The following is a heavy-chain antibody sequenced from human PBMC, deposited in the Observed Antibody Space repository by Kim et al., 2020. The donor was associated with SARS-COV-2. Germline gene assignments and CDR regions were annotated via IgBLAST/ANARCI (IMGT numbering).Heavy chain of an antibody. Sequence: GESLKISCKGSGYSFTSYWIGWVRQMPGKGLEWMGIIYPGDSDTRYSPSFQGQVTISADKSISTAYLQWSSLKASDTAMYYCARHVYVGGNSSYYYYGMDVWGQGTTVTVSS. CDR2: IYPGDSDT. D-gene: IGHD2-21*02. J-gene: IGHJ6*02. CDR1: GYSFTSYW. V-gene: IGHV5-51*01. CDR3: ARHVYVGGNSSYYYYGMDV.